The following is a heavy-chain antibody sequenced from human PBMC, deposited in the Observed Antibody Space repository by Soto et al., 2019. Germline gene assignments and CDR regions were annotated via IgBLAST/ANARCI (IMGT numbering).Heavy chain of an antibody. D-gene: IGHD4-17*01. J-gene: IGHJ6*02. CDR3: ARVPVTTYYYYGMDV. CDR1: GGSISSYY. CDR2: IYYSGST. V-gene: IGHV4-59*01. Sequence: LSLTCTVSGGSISSYYWSWIRQPPGKGLEWIGYIYYSGSTNYNPSLKSRVTISVDTSKNQFSLRLSSVTAADTAVYYCARVPVTTYYYYGMDVWGQGTTVTVSS.